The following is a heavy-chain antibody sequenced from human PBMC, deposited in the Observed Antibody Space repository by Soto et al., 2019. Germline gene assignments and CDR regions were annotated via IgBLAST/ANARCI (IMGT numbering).Heavy chain of an antibody. CDR3: AALNQSEENNGYHIFDY. D-gene: IGHD2-8*01. J-gene: IGHJ4*02. V-gene: IGHV5-10-1*01. CDR2: IDPTDSYT. Sequence: GESLKISCQGSGYSFTTYWISWVRQMPGKGLECMGRIDPTDSYTDYSPSFEGHVTMSVDRSINTAYLEWSSLKASDTAMYYCAALNQSEENNGYHIFDYWGQGTLVTVSS. CDR1: GYSFTTYW.